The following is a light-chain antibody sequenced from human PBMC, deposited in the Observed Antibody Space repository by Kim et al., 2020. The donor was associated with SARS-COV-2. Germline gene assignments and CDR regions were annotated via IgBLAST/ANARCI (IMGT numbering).Light chain of an antibody. Sequence: APGKTARMSCGGNNIGDYRVHWYQQKPGQAPILVIYYDNLRPSGIPARFSGSNAVSTVTLTISRVEAGDEADYYCQVWDTSADRVVFGGGTKLTVL. CDR2: YDN. CDR3: QVWDTSADRVV. J-gene: IGLJ2*01. V-gene: IGLV3-21*04. CDR1: NIGDYR.